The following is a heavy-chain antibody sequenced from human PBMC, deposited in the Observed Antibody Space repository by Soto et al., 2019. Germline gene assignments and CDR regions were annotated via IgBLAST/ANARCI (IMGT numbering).Heavy chain of an antibody. Sequence: SETLSLTCAVHGGSFSCFYWTWIRQPPGKGLEWIGEINHSGSSNYNPPLKSRVTMSLDTSRNQFSLSLNSVTAADTAVYYCARMAGPWYFDLWGPGTLVTVSS. CDR2: INHSGSS. CDR3: ARMAGPWYFDL. CDR1: GGSFSCFY. J-gene: IGHJ2*01. V-gene: IGHV4-34*01.